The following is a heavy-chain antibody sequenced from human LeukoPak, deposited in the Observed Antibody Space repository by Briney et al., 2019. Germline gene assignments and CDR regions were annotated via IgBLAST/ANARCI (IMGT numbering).Heavy chain of an antibody. Sequence: SVKVSCKASGGTFSSYAISWVRQAPGQGLEWMGGIIPIFGTANYAQKFQGRVTITADESTSTAYMGLSSLRSEDTAVYYCARGGRTIFAGGHAFDIWGQGTMVTVSS. CDR1: GGTFSSYA. D-gene: IGHD3-3*01. CDR2: IIPIFGTA. CDR3: ARGGRTIFAGGHAFDI. V-gene: IGHV1-69*13. J-gene: IGHJ3*02.